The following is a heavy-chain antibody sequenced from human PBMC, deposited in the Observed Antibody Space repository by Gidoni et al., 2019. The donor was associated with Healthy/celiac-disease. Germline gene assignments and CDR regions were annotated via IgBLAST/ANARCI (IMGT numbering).Heavy chain of an antibody. J-gene: IGHJ5*02. CDR2: IYPGDSDT. CDR1: GYSFTSYW. D-gene: IGHD2-21*01. V-gene: IGHV5-51*01. Sequence: EVQLVQSGAEVKKPGESLKISCKGSGYSFTSYWIGWVRQMPGKGREWMGIIYPGDSDTRYSPSFQGQVTISADKSISTAYLQWSSLKASDTAMYYCALDVMATTGHHGFDPWGQGTLVTVSS. CDR3: ALDVMATTGHHGFDP.